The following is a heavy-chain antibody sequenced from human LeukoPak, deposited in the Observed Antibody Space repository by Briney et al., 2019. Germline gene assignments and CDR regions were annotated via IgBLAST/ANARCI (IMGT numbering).Heavy chain of an antibody. CDR3: ARHPPLPATLGFDY. D-gene: IGHD1-26*01. CDR2: IYYSGST. J-gene: IGHJ4*02. CDR1: GGSIGSGDYY. Sequence: PSETLSLTCTVSGGSIGSGDYYWTWIRQPPGKGLEWIGYIYYSGSTYYNPSLKSRITISKDTSKNQFSLNLSSVTAADTAVYYCARHPPLPATLGFDYWGQGTLVTVSS. V-gene: IGHV4-30-4*01.